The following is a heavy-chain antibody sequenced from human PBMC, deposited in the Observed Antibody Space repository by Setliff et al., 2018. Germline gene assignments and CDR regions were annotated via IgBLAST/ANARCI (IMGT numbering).Heavy chain of an antibody. Sequence: SETLSLTCTFYGGPFSDYYWGWVRQTPGKGLEWIAEINPSGTTNYIPSLKSRLIISVDTSKRQFSLKLISVTAADTAVYYCRFWSYVYKNDYWAQGTLVTVSS. J-gene: IGHJ4*02. CDR2: INPSGTT. D-gene: IGHD3-16*01. CDR1: GGPFSDYY. CDR3: RFWSYVYKNDY. V-gene: IGHV4-34*01.